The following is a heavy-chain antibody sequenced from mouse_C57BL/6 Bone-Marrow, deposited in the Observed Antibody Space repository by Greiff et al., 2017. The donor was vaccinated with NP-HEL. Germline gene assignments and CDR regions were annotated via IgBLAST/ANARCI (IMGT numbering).Heavy chain of an antibody. V-gene: IGHV10-1*01. CDR3: VGHRCYGSSYGYFCV. D-gene: IGHD1-1*01. CDR2: IRSKRNNYAT. Sequence: EVQVVESGGGLVQPTGSLTLSCAASGFSFNTYAMNCVRQAPGKGLEWVARIRSKRNNYATYYADSVKDRFTISRDDSQSMLYLQMNNLYSEDIAIYYCVGHRCYGSSYGYFCVWGTAPTVTSST. J-gene: IGHJ1*03. CDR1: GFSFNTYA.